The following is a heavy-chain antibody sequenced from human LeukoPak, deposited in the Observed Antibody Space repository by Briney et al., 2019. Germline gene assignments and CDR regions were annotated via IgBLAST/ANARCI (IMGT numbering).Heavy chain of an antibody. CDR3: AKDRDPNQAYFDWLLLPRGPFDY. CDR2: ISGSGGTT. J-gene: IGHJ4*02. D-gene: IGHD3-9*01. CDR1: GFTFSSYA. V-gene: IGHV3-23*01. Sequence: PGGSLRLSCAASGFTFSSYAMSWVRQAPGKGLEWVSGISGSGGTTYYADSVKGRFTISRDNSKNTLYLQMNSLRAEDTAVYYCAKDRDPNQAYFDWLLLPRGPFDYWGQGTLVTVSS.